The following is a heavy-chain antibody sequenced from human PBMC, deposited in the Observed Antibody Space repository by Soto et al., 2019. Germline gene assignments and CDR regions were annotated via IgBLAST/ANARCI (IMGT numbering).Heavy chain of an antibody. J-gene: IGHJ6*02. V-gene: IGHV3-30*18. D-gene: IGHD2-21*01. Sequence: PGGSLRHSGGSAGFIYSGYRMNLVRQAPGKGLEWVAVISYDGSNKYYADSVKGRFTISRDNSKNTLYLQMNSLRAEDTAVYYCANEVIGKDSYYYYGMDVWGQGTTVTVSS. CDR2: ISYDGSNK. CDR3: ANEVIGKDSYYYYGMDV. CDR1: GFIYSGYR.